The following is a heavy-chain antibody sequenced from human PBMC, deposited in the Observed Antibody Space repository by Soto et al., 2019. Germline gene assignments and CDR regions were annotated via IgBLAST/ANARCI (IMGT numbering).Heavy chain of an antibody. J-gene: IGHJ2*01. Sequence: PGESLKISCKGSGYSFTSYWIGWVRQMPGKGLEWMGIIYPGDSDTRYSPSFQGQVTISADKSISTAYLQWSSLKASDTAMYYCARSGVRFLEWLSEGHWYFDLWGRGTLVTVSS. CDR1: GYSFTSYW. V-gene: IGHV5-51*01. CDR2: IYPGDSDT. D-gene: IGHD3-3*01. CDR3: ARSGVRFLEWLSEGHWYFDL.